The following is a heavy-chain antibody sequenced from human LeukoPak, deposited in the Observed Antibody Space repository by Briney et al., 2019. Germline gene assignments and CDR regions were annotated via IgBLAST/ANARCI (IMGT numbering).Heavy chain of an antibody. CDR1: GFTFSDYY. J-gene: IGHJ6*02. CDR2: ISSSGSTI. V-gene: IGHV3-11*01. D-gene: IGHD3-22*01. CDR3: ARERNYYDSSGYPGPLYYYYGMDV. Sequence: PGGSLRLSCAASGFTFSDYYMSWIRQAPGKGLEWVSYISSSGSTIYYADSVKGRFTISRDNAKNSLYLQMNSLRAEDTAVYYCARERNYYDSSGYPGPLYYYYGMDVWGQGTTVTVSS.